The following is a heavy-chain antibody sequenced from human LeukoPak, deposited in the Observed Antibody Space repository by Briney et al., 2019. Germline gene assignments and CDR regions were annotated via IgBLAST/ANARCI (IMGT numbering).Heavy chain of an antibody. CDR2: INTDGSST. CDR1: GFTFSSYW. D-gene: IGHD3-22*01. J-gene: IGHJ3*02. V-gene: IGHV3-74*01. Sequence: GGSLRLSCAASGFTFSSYWMHWVRQAPGKGLVWVSRINTDGSSTSYADSVKGRFTISRDNAKNTLYLQMNSLRVEDTAVYYCAREKMDSSGSDPFDIWGQGTMVTVSS. CDR3: AREKMDSSGSDPFDI.